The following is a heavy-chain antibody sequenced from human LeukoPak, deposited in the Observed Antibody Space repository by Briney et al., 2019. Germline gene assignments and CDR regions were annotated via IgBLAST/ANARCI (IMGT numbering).Heavy chain of an antibody. CDR2: TTGTTTAT. Sequence: GGSLRLSCAASGFTFNNYAMSWVRQTPGKGLEWVSTTTGTTTATYHADSVKGRFTISRDNSKNTLYLQMNSLRAEDTAVYYCAKDQGPHIVVVTAIDYWGQGTLVTVSS. V-gene: IGHV3-23*01. CDR3: AKDQGPHIVVVTAIDY. D-gene: IGHD2-21*02. J-gene: IGHJ4*02. CDR1: GFTFNNYA.